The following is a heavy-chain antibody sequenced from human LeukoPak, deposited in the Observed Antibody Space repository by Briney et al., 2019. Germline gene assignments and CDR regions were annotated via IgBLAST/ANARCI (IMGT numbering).Heavy chain of an antibody. J-gene: IGHJ6*03. CDR3: ASIAAQNYYYYYMDV. V-gene: IGHV4-34*01. CDR1: GGSFSGFH. CDR2: INHNGSP. Sequence: SETLSLTCAVYGGSFSGFHWSWIRQPPGEGLEWIGEINHNGSPNYNPSLKSRVTISVDTSKNQFSLKLSSVTAADTAVYYCASIAAQNYYYYYMDVWGKGTTVTVSS. D-gene: IGHD6-6*01.